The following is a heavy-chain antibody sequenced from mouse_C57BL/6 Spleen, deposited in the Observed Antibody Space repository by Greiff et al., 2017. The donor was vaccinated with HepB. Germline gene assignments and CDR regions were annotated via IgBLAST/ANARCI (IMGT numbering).Heavy chain of an antibody. CDR1: GYTFTDYN. CDR3: ARRYDYDVAMDY. J-gene: IGHJ4*01. V-gene: IGHV1-18*01. CDR2: INPNNGGT. D-gene: IGHD2-4*01. Sequence: EVQLQQSGPELVKPGASVKIPCKASGYTFTDYNMDWVKQSHGKSLEWIGDINPNNGGTINNQKFKGKATLTVDKSYSTAYRELRSLTSEDTAVYYCARRYDYDVAMDYWGQGTSVTVSS.